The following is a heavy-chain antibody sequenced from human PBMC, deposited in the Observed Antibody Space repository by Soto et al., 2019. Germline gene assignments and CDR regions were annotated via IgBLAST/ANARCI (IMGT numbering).Heavy chain of an antibody. Sequence: GGSLRLSCAASRFTFSNAWMSWVRQAPGKGLEWVGHIKSKIDGGTTDYAAPVKGRFTISRDDSKNTLFLQMNSLKTEDTAVYYCTTSTWYGGRRDYWGQGT. CDR2: IKSKIDGGTT. D-gene: IGHD4-17*01. CDR1: RFTFSNAW. J-gene: IGHJ4*02. V-gene: IGHV3-15*01. CDR3: TTSTWYGGRRDY.